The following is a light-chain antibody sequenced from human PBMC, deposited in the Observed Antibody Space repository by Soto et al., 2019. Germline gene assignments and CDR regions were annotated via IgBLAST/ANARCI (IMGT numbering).Light chain of an antibody. CDR2: DAS. Sequence: DIQMTQSPSTLSASSGDRVTITCRASQSVNKWLAWFQQKPGKVPKLLIFDASTLQTGVPSRFGGGGSGTEFTLTISGLQPDDFATYYCQQYDNLPITFGQGTRLEI. V-gene: IGKV1-5*01. CDR3: QQYDNLPIT. CDR1: QSVNKW. J-gene: IGKJ5*01.